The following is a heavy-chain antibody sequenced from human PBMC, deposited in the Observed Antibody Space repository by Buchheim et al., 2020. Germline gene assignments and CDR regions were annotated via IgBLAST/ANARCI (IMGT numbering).Heavy chain of an antibody. CDR2: ISPSGDNT. J-gene: IGHJ4*02. CDR1: GFTFTTYA. D-gene: IGHD3-10*01. V-gene: IGHV3-23*01. CDR3: AKVSGLLWFGESNDY. Sequence: EVQLLESGGGLVQPGGSLRLSCTASGFTFTTYAMSWVRHTPGKGLEWISVISPSGDNTYYADSVKGRFTISRDNSRSPIYLQMNSLRAEDTAVYYCAKVSGLLWFGESNDYWGQGTL.